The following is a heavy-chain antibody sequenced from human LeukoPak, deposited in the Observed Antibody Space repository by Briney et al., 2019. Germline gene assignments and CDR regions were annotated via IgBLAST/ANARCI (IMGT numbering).Heavy chain of an antibody. J-gene: IGHJ4*02. CDR2: ITWNSGSV. V-gene: IGHV3-9*01. D-gene: IGHD6-19*01. Sequence: QPGGSLRLSCAASGFTFDDYDLHWVRQTPGGGLEWVSGITWNSGSVILADSVKGRFTISRDNARNSLYLQMNSLKPEDTALYYCTFSHSSGWFYFDLWGQGTLVTVSS. CDR3: TFSHSSGWFYFDL. CDR1: GFTFDDYD.